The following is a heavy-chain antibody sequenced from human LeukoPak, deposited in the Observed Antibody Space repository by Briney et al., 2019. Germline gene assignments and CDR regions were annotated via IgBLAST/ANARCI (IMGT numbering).Heavy chain of an antibody. V-gene: IGHV3-53*01. CDR1: GFIVSNNY. J-gene: IGHJ4*02. D-gene: IGHD7-27*01. Sequence: PGGSLRLSCAASGFIVSNNYMTWVRQAPGKGLEWVAVLYSGGVTSYADSVKGRFTISRDKSKNTLYLQMNSLRDEDTAVYYCVRDPGAWYYDCWGQGALVTVSS. CDR2: LYSGGVT. CDR3: VRDPGAWYYDC.